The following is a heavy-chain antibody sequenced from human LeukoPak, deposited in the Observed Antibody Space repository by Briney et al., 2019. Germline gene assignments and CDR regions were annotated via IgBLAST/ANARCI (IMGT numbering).Heavy chain of an antibody. J-gene: IGHJ4*02. CDR2: INHSGST. V-gene: IGHV4-34*01. CDR3: ARVAVVRRPFDY. D-gene: IGHD4-23*01. CDR1: GGSFSGYY. Sequence: NPSETLSLTCAVYGGSFSGYYWSWIRQPPGKGLEWIGEINHSGSTNYNPSLKSRVTISVDTSKNQFSLKLSSVTAADTAVYYCARVAVVRRPFDYWGQGTLVTVSS.